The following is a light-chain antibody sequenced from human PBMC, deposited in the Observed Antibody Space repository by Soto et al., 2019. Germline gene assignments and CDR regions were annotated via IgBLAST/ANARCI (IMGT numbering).Light chain of an antibody. CDR2: SNN. J-gene: IGLJ2*01. CDR1: SSNIGSNT. V-gene: IGLV1-44*01. CDR3: AAWDDSLNGVI. Sequence: QSVLTQSPSASGTPGQRVTISCSGSSSNIGSNTVNWYQQLPGTAPKLLIYSNNQWPSGVPDRFSGSKPGTSASLAISGLQSEDEADYYCAAWDDSLNGVIFGGGTKVTVL.